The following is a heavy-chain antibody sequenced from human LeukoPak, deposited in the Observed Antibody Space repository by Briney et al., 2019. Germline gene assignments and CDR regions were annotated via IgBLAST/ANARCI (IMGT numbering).Heavy chain of an antibody. Sequence: GGSLRLSCAASGFTFSSYSMNWVRQAPGKGLEWVSSISSSSSYIYYADSVKGRFTISRDNAKNSLYLQMNSLRAEDTAVYYCAREFSVRGVRFCWFDYWGQGTLVTVSS. CDR1: GFTFSSYS. CDR2: ISSSSSYI. V-gene: IGHV3-21*01. D-gene: IGHD3-10*01. CDR3: AREFSVRGVRFCWFDY. J-gene: IGHJ4*02.